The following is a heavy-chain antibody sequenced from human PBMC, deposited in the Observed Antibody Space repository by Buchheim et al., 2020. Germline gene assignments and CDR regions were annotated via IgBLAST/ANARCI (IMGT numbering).Heavy chain of an antibody. V-gene: IGHV3-48*03. Sequence: EVQLVESGGGLVQPGGSLRLSCAASGFTFSSYEMNWVRQAPGKGLEWVSYISSSGSTLYYADSVKGRFIISRDKAKKSMYLQMNSLRAEDTAVYYCARDYSGGSFDYWGQGTL. D-gene: IGHD2-15*01. CDR3: ARDYSGGSFDY. CDR2: ISSSGSTL. CDR1: GFTFSSYE. J-gene: IGHJ4*02.